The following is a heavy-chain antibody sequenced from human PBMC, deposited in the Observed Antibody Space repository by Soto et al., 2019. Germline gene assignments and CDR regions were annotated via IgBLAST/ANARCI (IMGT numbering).Heavy chain of an antibody. V-gene: IGHV4-31*11. J-gene: IGHJ6*02. D-gene: IGHD3-10*01. Sequence: TLSLTGAVCGGSISGGGCYWSWIRKHPGKGLEWIGYIYYSGSTYYNPSLKSRVTISVDTSKNQFSLKLSSVTAADTAVYYCARVTPMVRGVIGYYYGMDVWGQGTTVTGSS. CDR3: ARVTPMVRGVIGYYYGMDV. CDR1: GGSISGGGCY. CDR2: IYYSGST.